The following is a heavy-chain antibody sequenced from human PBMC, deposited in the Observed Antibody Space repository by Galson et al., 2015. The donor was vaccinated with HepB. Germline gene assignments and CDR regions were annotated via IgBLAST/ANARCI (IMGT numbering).Heavy chain of an antibody. J-gene: IGHJ4*02. CDR1: GGSFSGYY. Sequence: DTLYLTCAVYGGSFSGYYWSWIRQPPGKGLEWIGEINHSGSTNYNPSLKSRVTISVDTSKNQFSLKLSSVTAADTAVYYCARGQSAKAFGYWGQGTLVTVSS. CDR2: INHSGST. CDR3: ARGQSAKAFGY. V-gene: IGHV4-34*01.